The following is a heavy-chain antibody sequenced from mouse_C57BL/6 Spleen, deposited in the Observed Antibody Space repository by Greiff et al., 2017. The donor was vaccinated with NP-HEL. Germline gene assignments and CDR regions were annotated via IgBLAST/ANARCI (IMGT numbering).Heavy chain of an antibody. Sequence: EVQRVESGGGLVKPGGSLKLSCAASGFTFSDYGMHWVRQAPEKGLEWVAYISSGSSTIYYADTVKGRFTISRDNAKNTLFLQMTSLRSEDTAMYYCARLIYYYGSSDWYFDVWGTGTTVTVSS. CDR2: ISSGSSTI. CDR1: GFTFSDYG. V-gene: IGHV5-17*01. J-gene: IGHJ1*03. CDR3: ARLIYYYGSSDWYFDV. D-gene: IGHD1-1*01.